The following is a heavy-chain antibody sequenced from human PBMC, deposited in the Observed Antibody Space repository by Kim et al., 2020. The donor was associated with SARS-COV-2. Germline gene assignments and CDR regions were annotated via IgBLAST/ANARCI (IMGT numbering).Heavy chain of an antibody. CDR2: ISGSGGST. D-gene: IGHD5-18*01. CDR1: GFTFSSYA. J-gene: IGHJ6*02. V-gene: IGHV3-23*01. CDR3: AKDTRGYSYGYNGGVDYYYYYGMDV. Sequence: GGSLRLSCAASGFTFSSYAMSWVRQAPGKGLEWVSAISGSGGSTYYADSVKGRFTISRDNSKNTLYLQMNSLRAEDTAVYYCAKDTRGYSYGYNGGVDYYYYYGMDVWGQGTTVTVSS.